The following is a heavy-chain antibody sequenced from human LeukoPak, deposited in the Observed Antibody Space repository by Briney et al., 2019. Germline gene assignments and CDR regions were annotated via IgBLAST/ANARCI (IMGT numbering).Heavy chain of an antibody. J-gene: IGHJ4*02. CDR3: ARDPWEMAFHFDY. D-gene: IGHD5-24*01. Sequence: GGSLRLSCAASGFTFSSYSMNWARQAPGKGLEWVSSISSSSSYIYYADSVKGRFTISRDNAKNSLYLQMNSLRAEDTAVYYCARDPWEMAFHFDYWGQGTLVTVSS. CDR2: ISSSSSYI. CDR1: GFTFSSYS. V-gene: IGHV3-21*01.